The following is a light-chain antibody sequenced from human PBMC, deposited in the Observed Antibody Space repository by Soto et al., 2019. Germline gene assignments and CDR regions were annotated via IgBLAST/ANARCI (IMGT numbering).Light chain of an antibody. CDR3: EHINTYPAST. CDR1: QGISSY. V-gene: IGKV1-9*01. Sequence: DIQLTQSPSFLSASVGDRVTITCRASQGISSYLAWYQQKPGKAPKLLIHAASTLQSGVPSRFSGTGSGTEYTLTISSLQPKDLETYYCEHINTYPASTFGGGTKVEIK. CDR2: AAS. J-gene: IGKJ4*01.